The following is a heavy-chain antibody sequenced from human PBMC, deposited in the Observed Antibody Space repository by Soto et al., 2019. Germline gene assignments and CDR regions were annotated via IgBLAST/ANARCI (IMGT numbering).Heavy chain of an antibody. Sequence: QVQLVQSGAEVKKPGASVRVSCRASDYTFTAYFIHWVRQAPGQGLEWVGSINPNSGTTQYAQKFRGWVTVTADTSITTAYMELGRLRSDDTAVYYCARGVATHYFDLWGQGTLVTVSS. D-gene: IGHD2-8*01. V-gene: IGHV1-2*04. CDR3: ARGVATHYFDL. J-gene: IGHJ4*02. CDR1: DYTFTAYF. CDR2: INPNSGTT.